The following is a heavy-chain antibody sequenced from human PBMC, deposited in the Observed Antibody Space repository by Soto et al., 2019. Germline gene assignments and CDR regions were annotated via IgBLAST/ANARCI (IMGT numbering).Heavy chain of an antibody. Sequence: PSETLSLTCTVSGGSISSGYYYWSWIRQPPGKGLEWIGYIYYSGSTYYNPSLKSRVTISVDTSKNQFSLKLSSVIAADTAVYYCARTYYYDSSGWVDVWGQGTTVTVSS. CDR2: IYYSGST. CDR3: ARTYYYDSSGWVDV. D-gene: IGHD3-22*01. V-gene: IGHV4-30-4*01. CDR1: GGSISSGYYY. J-gene: IGHJ6*02.